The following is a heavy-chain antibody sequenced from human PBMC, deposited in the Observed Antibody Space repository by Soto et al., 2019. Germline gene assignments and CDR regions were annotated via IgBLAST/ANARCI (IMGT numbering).Heavy chain of an antibody. CDR1: GFTFGSYG. CDR3: AKEMTTNPFEY. V-gene: IGHV3-30*02. Sequence: QSGGSLRLSCVASGFTFGSYGMHWVRQAPGKGLEWVAYILYNGTIKSYGDSVKGRFIISRDNTKSTMYLQMNSLRAEDTATYHCAKEMTTNPFEYWGQGALVTVSS. J-gene: IGHJ4*02. D-gene: IGHD4-17*01. CDR2: ILYNGTIK.